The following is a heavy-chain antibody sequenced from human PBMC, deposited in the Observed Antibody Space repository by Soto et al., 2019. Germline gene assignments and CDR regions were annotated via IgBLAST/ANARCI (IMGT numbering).Heavy chain of an antibody. V-gene: IGHV3-30*03. J-gene: IGHJ5*02. CDR2: ITGNGSNK. D-gene: IGHD4-17*01. Sequence: GGSLRLSCAASGFTFSNYYMNWVRQAPGKGLEWVSHITGNGSNKYYADSVKGRFTISRDNSKNSLYLQMNSLRAEDTAVYYCARDPLYSNYGDSNWFDPWGQGTLVTVSS. CDR1: GFTFSNYY. CDR3: ARDPLYSNYGDSNWFDP.